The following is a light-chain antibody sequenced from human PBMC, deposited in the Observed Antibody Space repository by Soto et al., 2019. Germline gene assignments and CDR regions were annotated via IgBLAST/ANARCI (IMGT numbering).Light chain of an antibody. CDR1: SSNIGAGYD. V-gene: IGLV1-40*01. CDR2: GNS. Sequence: QSVLTQPPSVSGAPGQRVTISCTGSSSNIGAGYDVHWYQQLPGTAPKLLIYGNSNRPSGVPDRFSGSKSGTSASLAITGLQAXDXADYYCQSYDSSLSGWVFGGGTKLTVL. J-gene: IGLJ3*02. CDR3: QSYDSSLSGWV.